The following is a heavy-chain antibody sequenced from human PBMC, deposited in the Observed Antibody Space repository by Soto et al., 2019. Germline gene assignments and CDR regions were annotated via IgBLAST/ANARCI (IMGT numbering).Heavy chain of an antibody. Sequence: ASVKVSCKASGYTFTSYDINWVRQATGQGLEWMGVINPNSGGTDYAQKFQGWVTMTRNTSISTAYMELSRLRSDDTAVYYCARGRACSGGSCPYYYMDVWGKGTTVTVSS. V-gene: IGHV1-2*04. CDR1: GYTFTSYD. CDR3: ARGRACSGGSCPYYYMDV. D-gene: IGHD2-15*01. CDR2: INPNSGGT. J-gene: IGHJ6*03.